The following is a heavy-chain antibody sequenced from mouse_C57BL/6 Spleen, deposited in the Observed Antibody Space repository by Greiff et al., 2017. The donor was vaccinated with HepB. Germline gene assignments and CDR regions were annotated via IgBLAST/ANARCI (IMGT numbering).Heavy chain of an antibody. CDR3: ARSAGGNYDY. CDR1: GYAFSSSW. CDR2: IYPGDGDT. Sequence: VKLMESGPELVKPGASVKISCKASGYAFSSSWMNWVKQRPGKGLEWIGRIYPGDGDTNYNGKFKGKATLTADKSSSTAYMQLSSLTSEDSAVYFCARSAGGNYDYWGQGTTLTVSS. J-gene: IGHJ2*01. D-gene: IGHD2-1*01. V-gene: IGHV1-82*01.